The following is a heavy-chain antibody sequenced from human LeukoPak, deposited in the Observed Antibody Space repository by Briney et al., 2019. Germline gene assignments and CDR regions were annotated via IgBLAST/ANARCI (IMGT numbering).Heavy chain of an antibody. Sequence: ASVKVSCKASGYTFTNYDIHWVRQAPGQGLEWMGWMNPYSANTGYAQTFQGRITITRNTSISTAYMELSNLKSEDTAVYYCARAQQLVLRSPLDPWGQGTLVTVSS. CDR3: ARAQQLVLRSPLDP. CDR1: GYTFTNYD. D-gene: IGHD6-13*01. J-gene: IGHJ5*02. V-gene: IGHV1-8*03. CDR2: MNPYSANT.